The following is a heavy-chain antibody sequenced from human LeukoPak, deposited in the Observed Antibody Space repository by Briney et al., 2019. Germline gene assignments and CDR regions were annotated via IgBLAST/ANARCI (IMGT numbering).Heavy chain of an antibody. CDR3: ARRIPIAVAQYYFDY. V-gene: IGHV3-23*01. CDR1: GFTFSSYA. J-gene: IGHJ4*02. D-gene: IGHD6-19*01. Sequence: LSGGSLRLSCAASGFTFSSYAMSWVRQAPGKGLEWVSAISGSGGSTYYADSVKGRFTISRDNSKNTLYLQMNSLRAEDTAVYYCARRIPIAVAQYYFDYWGQGTLVTVSS. CDR2: ISGSGGST.